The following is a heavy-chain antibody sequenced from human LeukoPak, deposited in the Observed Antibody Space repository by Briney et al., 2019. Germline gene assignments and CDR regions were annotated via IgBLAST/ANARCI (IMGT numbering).Heavy chain of an antibody. V-gene: IGHV3-53*01. D-gene: IGHD6-19*01. J-gene: IGHJ4*02. CDR2: IYAGGNT. Sequence: PGGSLRLSCAASGFTFSSYSMTWVRQAPGKGLEWVSVIYAGGNTYYADSVKGRFTISRDNSKNTLYHQMNSLRAEDTAMYYCARSGSGWFDYWGQGTLVTVSS. CDR3: ARSGSGWFDY. CDR1: GFTFSSYS.